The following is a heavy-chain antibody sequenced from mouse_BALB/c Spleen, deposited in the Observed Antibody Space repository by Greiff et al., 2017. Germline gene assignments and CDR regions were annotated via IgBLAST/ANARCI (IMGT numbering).Heavy chain of an antibody. CDR1: GYTFTSYV. V-gene: IGHV1-14*01. CDR2: INPYNDGT. CDR3: ARSGDGYVGGLYYAMDY. J-gene: IGHJ4*01. Sequence: EVKLVESGPELVKPGASVKMSCKASGYTFTSYVMHWVKQKPGQGLEWIGYINPYNDGTKYNEKFKGKATLTSDKSSSTAYMELSSLTSEDSAVYYCARSGDGYVGGLYYAMDYWGQGTSVTVSS. D-gene: IGHD1-2*01.